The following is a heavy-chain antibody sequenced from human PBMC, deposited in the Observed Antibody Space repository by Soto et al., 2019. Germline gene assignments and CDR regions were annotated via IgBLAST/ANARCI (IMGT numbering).Heavy chain of an antibody. D-gene: IGHD3-10*01. J-gene: IGHJ4*02. V-gene: IGHV3-9*01. Sequence: GGSLRLSCAASGFTFDDYAMHWVRQAPGKGLEWVSGISWNSGRIGYADSVKGRFTISRDNAKNSLYLQMNSLRTEDTALYYCAKDTYSAHITLVRGFDYWGQGTLVTVSS. CDR3: AKDTYSAHITLVRGFDY. CDR1: GFTFDDYA. CDR2: ISWNSGRI.